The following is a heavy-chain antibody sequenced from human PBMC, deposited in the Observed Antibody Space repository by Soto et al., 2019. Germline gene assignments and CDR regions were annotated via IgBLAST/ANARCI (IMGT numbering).Heavy chain of an antibody. D-gene: IGHD2-2*01. J-gene: IGHJ4*02. Sequence: QPGGSLRLSCAASGFTFSSYGMHWVRQAPGKGLEWVAVIWYDGSNKYYADSVKGRFTISRDNSKNTLYLQMNSLRAEDTAVYYCARDTYLGYCSSASCYPDYWGQGTLVTVSS. CDR3: ARDTYLGYCSSASCYPDY. CDR2: IWYDGSNK. V-gene: IGHV3-33*01. CDR1: GFTFSSYG.